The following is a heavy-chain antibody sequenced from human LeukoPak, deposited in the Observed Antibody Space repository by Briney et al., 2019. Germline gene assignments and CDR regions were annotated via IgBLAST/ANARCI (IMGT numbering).Heavy chain of an antibody. CDR2: IYYNGST. CDR3: GTYPRFDY. Sequence: MASETLSLTCTVSGGSISGYYWSWIRQPPGKGLEWIGYIYYNGSTNYSPSLQSRVTISVDTSKNQFSLNLSSVTAADTAVYGSGTYPRFDYWGRGTLVTVSS. V-gene: IGHV4-59*08. J-gene: IGHJ4*02. D-gene: IGHD3-10*01. CDR1: GGSISGYY.